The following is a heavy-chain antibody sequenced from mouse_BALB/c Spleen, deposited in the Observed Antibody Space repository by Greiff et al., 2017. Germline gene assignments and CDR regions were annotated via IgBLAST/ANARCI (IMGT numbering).Heavy chain of an antibody. CDR1: GYSITSGYY. D-gene: IGHD2-3*01. J-gene: IGHJ2*01. Sequence: VQLKESGPGLVKPSQSLSLTCSVTGYSITSGYYWNWIRQFPGNKLEWMGYISYDGSNNYNPSLKNRISITRDTSKNQFFLKLNSVTTEDTATYYCARVIYDGYPYYFDYWGQGTTLTVSS. V-gene: IGHV3-6*02. CDR2: ISYDGSN. CDR3: ARVIYDGYPYYFDY.